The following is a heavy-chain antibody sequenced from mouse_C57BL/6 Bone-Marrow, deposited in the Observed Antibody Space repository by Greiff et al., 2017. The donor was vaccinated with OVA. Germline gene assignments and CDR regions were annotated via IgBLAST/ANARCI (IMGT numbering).Heavy chain of an antibody. CDR3: ARPNYFDY. V-gene: IGHV1-4*01. CDR1: GYTFTSYT. Sequence: LVESGAELARPGASVKMSCKASGYTFTSYTMHWVKQRPGQGLEWIGYINPSSGYTKYNQKFKDKATLTADKSSSTAYMQLSSLTSEDSAVYYCARPNYFDYWGQGTTLTVSS. J-gene: IGHJ2*01. CDR2: INPSSGYT.